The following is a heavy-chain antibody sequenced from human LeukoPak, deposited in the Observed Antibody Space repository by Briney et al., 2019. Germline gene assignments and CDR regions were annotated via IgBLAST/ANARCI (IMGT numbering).Heavy chain of an antibody. CDR2: IDWDDNK. J-gene: IGHJ4*02. CDR1: GFSLTTSGMC. Sequence: SGPTLVNPTQTLTLTCTFSGFSLTTSGMCVSWIRQPPGKALEWLALIDWDDNKYYNTSLKTRLTISKGTSKNQAVLTMINMDSVDTATYFCARYLYGDSASYFDNWGQGSLVIVSS. V-gene: IGHV2-70*01. D-gene: IGHD4-17*01. CDR3: ARYLYGDSASYFDN.